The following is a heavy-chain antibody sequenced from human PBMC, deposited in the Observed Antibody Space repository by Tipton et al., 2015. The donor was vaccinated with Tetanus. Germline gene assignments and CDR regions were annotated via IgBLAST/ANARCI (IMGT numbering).Heavy chain of an antibody. CDR1: GGSVNSGRYY. Sequence: TLSLTCTVSGGSVNSGRYYWTWIRQHPGKGLEWIGYVYYSGSATYNPSLKSRVTTSLDTSRNQFSLKLSSVTAADTAVYFCARGVADEYGDYGGAPFDIWGQGTVVTVSS. CDR3: ARGVADEYGDYGGAPFDI. V-gene: IGHV4-61*01. J-gene: IGHJ3*02. D-gene: IGHD4-17*01. CDR2: VYYSGSA.